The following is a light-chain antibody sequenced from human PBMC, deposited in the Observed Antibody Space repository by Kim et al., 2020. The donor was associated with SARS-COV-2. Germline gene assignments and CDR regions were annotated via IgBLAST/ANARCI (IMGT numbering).Light chain of an antibody. V-gene: IGLV1-40*03. CDR1: SSNIGAEFD. CDR3: QSYDSSLSGWV. Sequence: RVTISCTGTSSNIGAEFDVHWYQHRPGTAPKLLIFANNNRPSGVPDRLSASKSGASASLVITGLQADDEADYYCQSYDSSLSGWVFGGGTQLTVL. CDR2: ANN. J-gene: IGLJ3*02.